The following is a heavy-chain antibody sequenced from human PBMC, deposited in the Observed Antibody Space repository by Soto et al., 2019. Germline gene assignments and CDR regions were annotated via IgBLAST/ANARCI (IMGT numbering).Heavy chain of an antibody. J-gene: IGHJ4*02. CDR3: ARGAAYYYDSSGYYPPFDY. CDR1: GGTFSSYA. Sequence: QVQLVQSGAEVKKPGSSVKVSCKASGGTFSSYAISWVRQAPGQGLEWMGGIIPIFGTANYAQKFQGRVTITADESPSTAYLELSSLRSEDTAVYYCARGAAYYYDSSGYYPPFDYWGQGTLVTVSS. V-gene: IGHV1-69*01. CDR2: IIPIFGTA. D-gene: IGHD3-22*01.